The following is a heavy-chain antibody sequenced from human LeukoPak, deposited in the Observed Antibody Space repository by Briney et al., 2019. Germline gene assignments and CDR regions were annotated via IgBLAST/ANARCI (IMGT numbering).Heavy chain of an antibody. CDR3: AKVSMGYSSGWYLDY. D-gene: IGHD6-19*01. Sequence: GGSLRLSCAASGFTFSSYGMHWVRQAPGKGLEWVSGISWNSGSIGYADSVKGRFTISRDNAKNSLYLQMNSLRAEDTALYYCAKVSMGYSSGWYLDYWGQGTLVTVSS. CDR2: ISWNSGSI. CDR1: GFTFSSYG. J-gene: IGHJ4*02. V-gene: IGHV3-9*01.